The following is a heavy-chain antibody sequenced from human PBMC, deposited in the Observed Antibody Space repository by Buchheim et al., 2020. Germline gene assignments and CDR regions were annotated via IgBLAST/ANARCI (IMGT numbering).Heavy chain of an antibody. CDR2: VYHSGST. J-gene: IGHJ6*02. CDR1: GGSISSGGYS. CDR3: ARANRWDDYYYYGMDV. Sequence: QLQLQESGSGLVKPSQTLSLTCAVSGGSISSGGYSWSWIRQPPGKGLEWIGYVYHSGSTYYNPSLKSRVTISVDRSKNQFSLKLSSVTAADTAVYYCARANRWDDYYYYGMDVWGQGTT. V-gene: IGHV4-30-2*01. D-gene: IGHD1-14*01.